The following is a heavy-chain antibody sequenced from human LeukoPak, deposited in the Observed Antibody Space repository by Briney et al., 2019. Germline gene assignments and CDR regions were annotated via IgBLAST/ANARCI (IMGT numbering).Heavy chain of an antibody. CDR2: IKSKTDGGTT. CDR1: GFTFSNAW. D-gene: IGHD3-16*01. CDR3: TTDPWGWVHRSYYFDY. V-gene: IGHV3-15*01. Sequence: PGGSLRLSCAASGFTFSNAWMSWVRQAPGKGLEWVGRIKSKTDGGTTDYAAPVKGRFTISRDDSKNTLYLQMNSLKTEDTAVYYCTTDPWGWVHRSYYFDYWGQGTLVTVSS. J-gene: IGHJ4*02.